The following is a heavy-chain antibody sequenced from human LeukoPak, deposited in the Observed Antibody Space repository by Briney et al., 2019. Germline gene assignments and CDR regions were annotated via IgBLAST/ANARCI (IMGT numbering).Heavy chain of an antibody. J-gene: IGHJ4*02. CDR1: GFTFTSYS. Sequence: GGSLRLSCAASGFTFTSYSMNWVRQAPGKGLEWVSTISGGGGTTYYADSVKGRFTISRDNSKNTLYLQVNSLRAEDTAVYYCAKGGKWDVTPFDYWGQGTLVTVSS. CDR3: AKGGKWDVTPFDY. CDR2: ISGGGGTT. V-gene: IGHV3-23*01. D-gene: IGHD1-26*01.